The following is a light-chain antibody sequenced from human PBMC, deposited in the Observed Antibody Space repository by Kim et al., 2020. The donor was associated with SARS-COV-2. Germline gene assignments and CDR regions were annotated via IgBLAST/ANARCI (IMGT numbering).Light chain of an antibody. CDR2: DAS. CDR3: QQRTNWPPWT. CDR1: QSLSSF. V-gene: IGKV3-11*01. J-gene: IGKJ1*01. Sequence: SPGERASLSCRASQSLSSFLAWYQQNPGQAPRLLIYDASNRATGIPARFSGSGSGTDFTLTISSLEPDDFAVYYCQQRTNWPPWTFGQGTKVDIK.